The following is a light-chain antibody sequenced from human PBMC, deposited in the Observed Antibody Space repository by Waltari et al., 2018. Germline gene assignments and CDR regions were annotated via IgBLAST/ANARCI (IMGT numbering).Light chain of an antibody. V-gene: IGLV2-14*01. CDR1: SRDVGDNKY. CDR3: CSFTSSSTYV. CDR2: EVS. J-gene: IGLJ1*01. Sequence: QSALTQPASVSGSPGQSVTISCTGTSRDVGDNKYVSWYQQHPGKVPKLMIYEVSNRPSGVSDRVSGSKSGNTASLTISGLQAEDEADYYCCSFTSSSTYVFGTGTKVTVL.